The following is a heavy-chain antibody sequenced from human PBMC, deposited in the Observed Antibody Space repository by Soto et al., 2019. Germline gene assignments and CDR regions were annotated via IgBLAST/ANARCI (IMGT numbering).Heavy chain of an antibody. Sequence: SETLSLTCAVSGHSISIGFYYWGWVRQPPGKGLEWIGGIYHNESTYYNPSLKSRVTMSVDTSKNQLSLKLSSMTAADTAVYFCERYGYGYSARFFDYWGEGTRVTVAS. CDR2: IYHNEST. V-gene: IGHV4-38-2*01. J-gene: IGHJ4*02. D-gene: IGHD2-15*01. CDR3: ERYGYGYSARFFDY. CDR1: GHSISIGFYY.